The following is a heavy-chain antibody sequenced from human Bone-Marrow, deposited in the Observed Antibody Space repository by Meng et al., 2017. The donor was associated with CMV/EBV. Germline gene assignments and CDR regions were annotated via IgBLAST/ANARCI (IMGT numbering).Heavy chain of an antibody. CDR1: GYTFNSYD. V-gene: IGHV1-2*02. CDR2: TNPNSGGT. Sequence: ASVKVSCKASGYTFNSYDINWVRQATGQGLEWMGWTNPNSGGTNYAQKFQGRVTMTRDTSISTAYMELSRLRSDDTAVYYCARDGSGYCSSTSCYTHYYGMDVWGQGTTVTVSS. D-gene: IGHD2-2*02. J-gene: IGHJ6*02. CDR3: ARDGSGYCSSTSCYTHYYGMDV.